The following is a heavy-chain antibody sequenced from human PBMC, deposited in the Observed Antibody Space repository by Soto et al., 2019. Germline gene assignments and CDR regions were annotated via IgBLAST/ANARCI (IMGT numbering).Heavy chain of an antibody. J-gene: IGHJ4*02. D-gene: IGHD3-10*01. Sequence: GSLRLSCAASGFTFSNYWMHWVRQFPGKGLVWLARMNSDGSRIDYADSVKGRFTISRDNAKNTLYLQMNSLRAEDTPVYYGATAGSYRFDHWGQGTLVTVSS. CDR1: GFTFSNYW. V-gene: IGHV3-74*01. CDR2: MNSDGSRI. CDR3: ATAGSYRFDH.